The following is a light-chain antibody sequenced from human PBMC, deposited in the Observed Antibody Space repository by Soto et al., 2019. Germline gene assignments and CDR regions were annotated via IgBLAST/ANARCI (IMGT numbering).Light chain of an antibody. CDR2: NDS. CDR3: AAWDDSLNGQWV. J-gene: IGLJ3*02. CDR1: SSNIGSNL. Sequence: QSVLTQPPSASGTPGQRVTISCSGSSSNIGSNLVNWYQQLPGTAPKLLIYNDSHRPSGVPDRFSGSKSGTSASLAISGLXSXDXADYYCAAWDDSLNGQWVFGGGTKLTVL. V-gene: IGLV1-44*01.